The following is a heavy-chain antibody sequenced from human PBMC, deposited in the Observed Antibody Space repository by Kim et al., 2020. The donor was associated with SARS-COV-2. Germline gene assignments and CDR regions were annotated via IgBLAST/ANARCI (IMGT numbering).Heavy chain of an antibody. J-gene: IGHJ4*02. Sequence: SETLSLTCTVSGDSISDSYYWGWIRQPPGKGLEWIGSIHYSGSTYYNPSLKSRVTISVDMSKNQFSLNLRSVTAAYTAVYYCARLGGSGYDSELDYWGQGNLVTVSS. V-gene: IGHV4-39*01. D-gene: IGHD5-12*01. CDR1: GDSISDSYY. CDR3: ARLGGSGYDSELDY. CDR2: IHYSGST.